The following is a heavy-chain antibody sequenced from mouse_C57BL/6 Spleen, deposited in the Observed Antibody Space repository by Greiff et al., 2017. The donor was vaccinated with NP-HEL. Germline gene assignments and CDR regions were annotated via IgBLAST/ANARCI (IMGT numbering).Heavy chain of an antibody. CDR2: IWRGGST. V-gene: IGHV2-5*01. CDR3: AKNGKYTPFRAMEY. J-gene: IGHJ4*01. D-gene: IGHD1-3*01. Sequence: VQLVESGPGLVQPSQSLSITCTVSGFSLTSYGVHWVRQSPGKGLEWLGVIWRGGSTDYNAAFMSRLSITKDNSKSQVFFKMNSLQADDTAIYYCAKNGKYTPFRAMEYWGQRDSVTVSS. CDR1: GFSLTSYG.